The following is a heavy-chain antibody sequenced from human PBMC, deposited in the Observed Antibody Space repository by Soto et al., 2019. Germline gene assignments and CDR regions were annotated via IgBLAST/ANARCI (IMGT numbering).Heavy chain of an antibody. Sequence: QVQLVQSGAEVKKPGSSVKVSCKASGGTFSTYTITWVRQAPGQGLEWMGRIIPIIGIINYAQKFQGRVTITADKFTGTAYMELTRVRSDDTAVYYCAGDPDSHYNDSHAYSYPWCQGTLVTVSS. V-gene: IGHV1-69*08. D-gene: IGHD3-22*01. CDR2: IIPIIGII. CDR1: GGTFSTYT. CDR3: AGDPDSHYNDSHAYSYP. J-gene: IGHJ5*02.